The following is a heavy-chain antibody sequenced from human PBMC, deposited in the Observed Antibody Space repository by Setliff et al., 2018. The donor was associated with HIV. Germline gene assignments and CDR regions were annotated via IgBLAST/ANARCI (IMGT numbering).Heavy chain of an antibody. CDR1: GGSISSYS. CDR2: IYYSGST. D-gene: IGHD3-3*01. Sequence: SETLSLTCTVSGGSISSYSWSWIRQPPGKGLEWIGYIYYSGSTNYNPSLKSRVTISVDTSKNQFSLKLSSVIAADTAVYYCARIFGDQGYYYGMDVWGQGTTVTVSS. CDR3: ARIFGDQGYYYGMDV. J-gene: IGHJ6*02. V-gene: IGHV4-59*01.